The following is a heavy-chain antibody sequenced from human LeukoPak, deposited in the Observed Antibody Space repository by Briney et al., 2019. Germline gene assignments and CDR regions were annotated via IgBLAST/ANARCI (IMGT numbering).Heavy chain of an antibody. J-gene: IGHJ3*02. Sequence: GRSLRLSCAASGFTFSSYAMHWVRQATGKGLEWVAVISYDGSNKYYADSVKGRFTISRDNSKNTLYLQMNSLRAEDTAVYYCARDGTLGGDYGSDAFDIWGQGTMVTVSS. CDR2: ISYDGSNK. D-gene: IGHD4-17*01. V-gene: IGHV3-30-3*01. CDR1: GFTFSSYA. CDR3: ARDGTLGGDYGSDAFDI.